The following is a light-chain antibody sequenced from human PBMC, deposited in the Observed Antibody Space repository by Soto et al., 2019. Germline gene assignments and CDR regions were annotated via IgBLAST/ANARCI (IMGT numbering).Light chain of an antibody. CDR3: QQYNSYSPRT. Sequence: DIQMTQSPSTLSASVGDRVTITCRASQSISSWLAWYQQKPGKAPKLLIYEASSLESGVPSRFSGSRSGTEFTLTISSRQPDDFATYYCQQYNSYSPRTFGQGTKVEIK. J-gene: IGKJ1*01. CDR2: EAS. CDR1: QSISSW. V-gene: IGKV1-5*03.